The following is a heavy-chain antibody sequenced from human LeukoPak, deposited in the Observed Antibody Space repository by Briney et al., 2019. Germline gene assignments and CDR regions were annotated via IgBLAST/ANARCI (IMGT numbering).Heavy chain of an antibody. CDR1: EFDFSTHA. CDR3: AKVTEPSYSSSWYFRYYYYGMDV. D-gene: IGHD6-13*01. Sequence: GGSLRLSCAASEFDFSTHAMTWVRQAPGKGLEWVSAISGSGGSTYYADSVKGRFTISRDNSKNTLYLQMNSLRAEDTAVYYCAKVTEPSYSSSWYFRYYYYGMDVWGQGTTVTVSS. J-gene: IGHJ6*02. CDR2: ISGSGGST. V-gene: IGHV3-23*01.